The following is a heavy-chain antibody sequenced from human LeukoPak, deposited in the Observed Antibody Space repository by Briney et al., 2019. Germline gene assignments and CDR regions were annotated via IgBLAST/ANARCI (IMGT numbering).Heavy chain of an antibody. D-gene: IGHD2-21*02. Sequence: GGSLRLSCAASGFTFSSYAMFWVRQAPGKGLEWVSAVSESADYTFYADSVKGRCTISRDNSKNTLFLQMNNLRAEDTAVYYCAKKMVPAMRVFDLWGRGTLVAVSS. CDR3: AKKMVPAMRVFDL. V-gene: IGHV3-23*01. CDR1: GFTFSSYA. J-gene: IGHJ2*01. CDR2: VSESADYT.